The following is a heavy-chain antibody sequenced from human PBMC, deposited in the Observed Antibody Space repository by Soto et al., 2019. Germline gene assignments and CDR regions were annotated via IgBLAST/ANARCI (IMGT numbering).Heavy chain of an antibody. V-gene: IGHV5-51*01. J-gene: IGHJ3*02. CDR1: GYSFTSYW. CDR3: ALERGTSSWPDDAFDI. D-gene: IGHD6-13*01. Sequence: GEAQKISCKGSGYSFTSYWIGWVRQMPGKGVEWMGMIYPGDSDTRYSPSFQGQVTISADKSISTAYLQWSSLKASDTAMYYCALERGTSSWPDDAFDIWGQGTMVTVSS. CDR2: IYPGDSDT.